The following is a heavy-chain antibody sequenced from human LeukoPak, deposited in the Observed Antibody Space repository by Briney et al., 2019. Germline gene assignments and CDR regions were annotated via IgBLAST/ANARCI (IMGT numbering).Heavy chain of an antibody. Sequence: SETLSLTCTVSGGSISSYYWSWIRQPPGKGLEWIGYIYYSGSTNYNPSLKSRVTISVDTSKNQFSLKLSSVTAADTAVYYCASGTYYRGFDAWGQGTLVTVSS. CDR2: IYYSGST. CDR1: GGSISSYY. D-gene: IGHD1-26*01. J-gene: IGHJ5*02. V-gene: IGHV4-59*01. CDR3: ASGTYYRGFDA.